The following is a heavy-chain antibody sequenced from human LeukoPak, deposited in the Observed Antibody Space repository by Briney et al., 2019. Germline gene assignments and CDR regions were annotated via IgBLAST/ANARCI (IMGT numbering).Heavy chain of an antibody. CDR1: GGSISSYY. Sequence: SETLSLTCTVSGGSISSYYWSWIRQPPGKGLEWIGYIYYSGSTNYNPSLKSRVTISVDTSKYQFSLKLSSVTAADTAVYYCARGGPGIAAAGRGFFDYWGQGTLVTVSS. D-gene: IGHD6-13*01. J-gene: IGHJ4*02. CDR3: ARGGPGIAAAGRGFFDY. V-gene: IGHV4-59*08. CDR2: IYYSGST.